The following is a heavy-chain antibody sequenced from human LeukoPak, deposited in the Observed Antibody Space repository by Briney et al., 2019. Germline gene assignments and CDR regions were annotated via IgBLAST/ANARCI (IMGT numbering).Heavy chain of an antibody. J-gene: IGHJ4*02. D-gene: IGHD3-16*02. V-gene: IGHV3-48*03. CDR2: ISSSGSTI. CDR3: ARERALGDYVDY. Sequence: GGSLRLSCAASGFTFSSYEMNWVRQAPGKGLEWVSYISSSGSTIYYADSVKGRFAISRDNAKNSLYLQMNSLRAEDTAVHYCARERALGDYVDYWGQGTLVTVSS. CDR1: GFTFSSYE.